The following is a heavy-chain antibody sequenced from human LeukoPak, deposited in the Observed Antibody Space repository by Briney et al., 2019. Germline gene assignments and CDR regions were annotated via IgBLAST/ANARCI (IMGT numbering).Heavy chain of an antibody. CDR1: GGSISSGDYY. J-gene: IGHJ4*02. V-gene: IGHV4-30-4*01. CDR2: IYYSGST. Sequence: PSQTLCLTCTVSGGSISSGDYYWSWIRQPPGKGLEWIGYIYYSGSTYSNPSLKSRVTISVDTSKNQFSLKLSSVTAADTAVYYCAKGPWELPGVIDYWGQGTLVTVSS. CDR3: AKGPWELPGVIDY. D-gene: IGHD1-26*01.